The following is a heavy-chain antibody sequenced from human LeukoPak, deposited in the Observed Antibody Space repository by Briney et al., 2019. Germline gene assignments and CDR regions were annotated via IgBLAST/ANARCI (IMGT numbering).Heavy chain of an antibody. J-gene: IGHJ4*02. CDR1: GGSISSGGYS. V-gene: IGHV4-30-2*01. CDR2: IYHSGST. CDR3: ARATSTVPLYDY. D-gene: IGHD4-17*01. Sequence: PSETLSLTCAVSGGSISSGGYSWSWIRQPPGKGLEWIGYIYHSGSTYYNPSLKSRVTISVDRSKNQFSLKLSSVTAAHTAVCYCARATSTVPLYDYWGQGTLVTVSS.